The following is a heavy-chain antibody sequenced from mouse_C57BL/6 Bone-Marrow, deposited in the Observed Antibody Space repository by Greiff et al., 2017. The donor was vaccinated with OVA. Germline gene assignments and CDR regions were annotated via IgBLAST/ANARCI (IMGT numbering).Heavy chain of an antibody. V-gene: IGHV1-82*01. CDR1: GYAFSSSW. Sequence: QVQLQQSGPELVKPGASVKISCKASGYAFSSSWMNWVKQRPGKGLEWIGRIYPGDGDTNYNGKFKGKATLTADKSSSTAYMQLSSLTSDDSAVYFCASHRTPYYFDYWGQGTTLTVSS. CDR2: IYPGDGDT. J-gene: IGHJ2*01. CDR3: ASHRTPYYFDY.